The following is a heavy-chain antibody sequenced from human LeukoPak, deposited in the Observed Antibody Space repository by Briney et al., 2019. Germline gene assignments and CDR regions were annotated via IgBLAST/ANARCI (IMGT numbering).Heavy chain of an antibody. CDR1: GYTFTSYG. J-gene: IGHJ3*02. V-gene: IGHV1-18*01. Sequence: ASVKVSCKASGYTFTSYGISWVRQAPGQGLEWMGWISAYNGNTNYAQKLQGRVTMTTDTSTSTAYMELRSLRSVDTAVYYCARDPENYYDSSGYYSRGAFDIWGQGTMVTVSA. CDR2: ISAYNGNT. D-gene: IGHD3-22*01. CDR3: ARDPENYYDSSGYYSRGAFDI.